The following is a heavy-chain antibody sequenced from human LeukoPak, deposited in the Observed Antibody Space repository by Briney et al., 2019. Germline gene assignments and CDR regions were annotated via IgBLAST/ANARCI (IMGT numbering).Heavy chain of an antibody. CDR2: IKQDGSEK. J-gene: IGHJ4*02. V-gene: IGHV3-7*01. CDR3: AKDLLTVAGGFDY. Sequence: GGSLRLSCAASGFTFSSYWMSWVRQAPGKGLEWVANIKQDGSEKYYVDSVKGRFTISRDNSKNTLYLQMNSLRAEDTAVYYCAKDLLTVAGGFDYWGQGTLVTVSS. CDR1: GFTFSSYW. D-gene: IGHD6-19*01.